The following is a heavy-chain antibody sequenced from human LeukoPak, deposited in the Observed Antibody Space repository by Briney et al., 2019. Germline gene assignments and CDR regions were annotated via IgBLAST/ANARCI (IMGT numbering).Heavy chain of an antibody. J-gene: IGHJ4*02. V-gene: IGHV3-7*05. CDR2: IKQDGSEK. D-gene: IGHD4-23*01. CDR1: GITLSTYW. CDR3: ARGWSQTATVGFDY. Sequence: GGSLRLSCAASGITLSTYWMSWVRQAPGKGLEWVANIKQDGSEKNYVDSVKGRFTISRDNARNSLYLQMDSLRAEDTAVYYCARGWSQTATVGFDYWGQGTLVTVSS.